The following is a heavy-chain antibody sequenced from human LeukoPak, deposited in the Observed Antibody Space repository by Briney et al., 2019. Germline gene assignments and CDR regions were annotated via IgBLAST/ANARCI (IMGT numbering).Heavy chain of an antibody. CDR2: IDYRGST. D-gene: IGHD2-8*02. J-gene: IGHJ6*02. CDR3: ARDRGYWTEYGMDV. Sequence: SETLSLTCTVSGGSISNYYWSWIRQPPGKGLEWIAYIDYRGSTTYNPSLKSRVTISVDTSKNQFSLKLSSVTAADTAVYYCARDRGYWTEYGMDVWGQGTTVTVSS. V-gene: IGHV4-59*12. CDR1: GGSISNYY.